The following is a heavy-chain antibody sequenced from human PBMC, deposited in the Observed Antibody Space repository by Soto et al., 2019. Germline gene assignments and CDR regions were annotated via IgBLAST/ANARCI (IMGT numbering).Heavy chain of an antibody. CDR1: VFTFISYS. D-gene: IGHD3-22*01. CDR2: IGLGSSTK. Sequence: GGSLRLSCAASVFTFISYSMNWVRQAPGKGLEWVSYIGLGSSTKYYADSVEGRFTISRDNAKNSLYLQMNSLRAEDTAVYYCARDQLYYNDISGRPLNAFDVWGQGTMVTVSS. J-gene: IGHJ3*01. V-gene: IGHV3-48*01. CDR3: ARDQLYYNDISGRPLNAFDV.